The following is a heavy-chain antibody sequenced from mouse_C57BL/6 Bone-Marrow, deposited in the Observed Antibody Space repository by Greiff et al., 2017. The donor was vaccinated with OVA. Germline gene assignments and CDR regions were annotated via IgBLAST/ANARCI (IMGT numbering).Heavy chain of an antibody. J-gene: IGHJ3*01. CDR1: GYTFTSYW. CDR3: AGGEDGYYFSAWFAY. D-gene: IGHD2-3*01. CDR2: IDPNSGGP. Sequence: VQLQQPGAELVKPGASVKLSCKASGYTFTSYWMHWVKQRPGRGLEWIGRIDPNSGGPKYNEKFKSKATLTVDKPSSTAYMQLSSLTSEDSAVYYCAGGEDGYYFSAWFAYWGQGTLVTVSA. V-gene: IGHV1-72*01.